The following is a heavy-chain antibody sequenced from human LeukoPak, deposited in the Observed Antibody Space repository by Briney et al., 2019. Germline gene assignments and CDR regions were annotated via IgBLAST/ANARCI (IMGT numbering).Heavy chain of an antibody. CDR2: IGTYNGNT. Sequence: GASVKVSCKASGYTFRNYGITWVRRAPGQGLEWMGWIGTYNGNTDYAQKFQGRVIMTADTSTTTAHMELRSLRSDDTAVYYCARGRLKRVPFTKVAGALDYWGQGTRVTVSS. CDR3: ARGRLKRVPFTKVAGALDY. D-gene: IGHD6-19*01. J-gene: IGHJ4*02. CDR1: GYTFRNYG. V-gene: IGHV1-18*01.